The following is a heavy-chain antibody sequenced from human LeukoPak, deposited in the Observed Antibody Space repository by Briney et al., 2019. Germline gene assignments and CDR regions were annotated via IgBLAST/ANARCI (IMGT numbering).Heavy chain of an antibody. J-gene: IGHJ6*03. CDR1: GFTFNTYS. Sequence: GGSLRLSCAASGFTFNTYSMNWARQAPGKGLEWVSSIDSSSGYMFYADSVKGRFTISRDNAKNTLYLQMNSLRAEDTAVYYCARGGSGKTGYSSSWYLNYYYYMDVWGKGTTVTISS. V-gene: IGHV3-21*01. D-gene: IGHD6-13*01. CDR2: IDSSSGYM. CDR3: ARGGSGKTGYSSSWYLNYYYYMDV.